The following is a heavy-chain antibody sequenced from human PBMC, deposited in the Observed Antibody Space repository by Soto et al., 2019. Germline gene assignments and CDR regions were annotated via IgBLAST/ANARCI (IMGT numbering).Heavy chain of an antibody. Sequence: QVQLVQSGAEVKKPGSSVKVSCKASGGTFSSYAISWVRQAPGQGLEWMGGIIPIFGTANYAQKFKGRVTITADKSTSTAYMELSSLRSEDTAVYYCAIPLYCSSTSCWGFSDGYYYYGMDVWGQGTTVTVSS. CDR2: IIPIFGTA. V-gene: IGHV1-69*06. CDR3: AIPLYCSSTSCWGFSDGYYYYGMDV. CDR1: GGTFSSYA. D-gene: IGHD2-2*01. J-gene: IGHJ6*02.